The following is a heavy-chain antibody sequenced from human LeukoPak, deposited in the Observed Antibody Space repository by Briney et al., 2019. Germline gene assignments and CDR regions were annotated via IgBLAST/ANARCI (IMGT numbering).Heavy chain of an antibody. CDR2: VSHSETT. CDR3: ANESGRGTFDL. Sequence: SETLSLTCDVSGASISATNWWTWVRLPPGKGLEWIGEVSHSETTNYSPSLKGRLKLSVDRATNQISLRLTSVTAADPAVYYCANESGRGTFDLWGKGTMVTVSS. J-gene: IGHJ3*01. D-gene: IGHD3-10*01. CDR1: GASISATNW. V-gene: IGHV4-4*02.